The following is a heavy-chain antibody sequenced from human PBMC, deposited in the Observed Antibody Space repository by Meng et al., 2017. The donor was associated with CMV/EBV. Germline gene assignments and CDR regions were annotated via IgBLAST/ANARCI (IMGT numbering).Heavy chain of an antibody. Sequence: GGSLRLSCAASGFTFSSYGMHWVRQAPGKGLEWVAFIRYDGSNKYYADSVKGRFTISRDNSKNTLYLQMSSLRAEDTAVYYCASLSVPIIVVPAAMRPDYWGQGTLVTVSS. J-gene: IGHJ4*02. CDR1: GFTFSSYG. CDR3: ASLSVPIIVVPAAMRPDY. V-gene: IGHV3-30*02. CDR2: IRYDGSNK. D-gene: IGHD2-2*01.